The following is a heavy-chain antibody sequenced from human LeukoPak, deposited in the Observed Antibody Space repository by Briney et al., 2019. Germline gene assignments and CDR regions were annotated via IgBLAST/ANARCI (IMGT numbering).Heavy chain of an antibody. CDR1: GVASSGNY. J-gene: IGHJ6*03. Sequence: SETLSLTCGAYGVASSGNYWNWIRQSPGRGLEWIGEIDPSGSANYNPSLKSRVIISIDTSKNQFSLKLNSVTAADTADYYCARLLPRTGTTAYFFHNDMNVWGKGTTVTISS. D-gene: IGHD1-1*01. CDR2: IDPSGSA. CDR3: ARLLPRTGTTAYFFHNDMNV. V-gene: IGHV4-34*01.